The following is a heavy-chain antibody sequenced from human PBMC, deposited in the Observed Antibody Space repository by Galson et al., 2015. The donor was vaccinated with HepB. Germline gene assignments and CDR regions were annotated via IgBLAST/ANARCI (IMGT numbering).Heavy chain of an antibody. CDR1: GFTFSSYW. V-gene: IGHV3-7*01. D-gene: IGHD2-15*01. CDR2: IKQDGSEK. Sequence: SLRLSCAASGFTFSSYWMSWVRQAPGKGLEWVANIKQDGSEKYYVDSVKGRFTISRDNAKNSLYLQMNSLRAEDTAVYYCARGFIPLAATPGGWFDPWGQGTLATVSS. J-gene: IGHJ5*02. CDR3: ARGFIPLAATPGGWFDP.